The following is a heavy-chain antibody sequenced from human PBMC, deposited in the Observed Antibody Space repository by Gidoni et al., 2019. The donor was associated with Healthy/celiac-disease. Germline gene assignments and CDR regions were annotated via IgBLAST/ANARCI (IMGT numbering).Heavy chain of an antibody. D-gene: IGHD1-26*01. J-gene: IGHJ6*02. CDR3: AREILGNYYYGMDV. CDR1: GFTFSSYA. CDR2: ISYDGSNK. V-gene: IGHV3-30*01. Sequence: QVQLVESGGGVVQPGRSLRLSCAASGFTFSSYAMHWVRQAPGKGLAWVAVISYDGSNKYYADSVKGRFTISRDNSKNTLYLQMNSLRAEDTAVYYCAREILGNYYYGMDVWGQGTTVTVSS.